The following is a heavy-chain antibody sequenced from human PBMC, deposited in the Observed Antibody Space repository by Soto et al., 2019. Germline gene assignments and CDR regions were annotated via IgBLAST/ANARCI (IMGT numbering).Heavy chain of an antibody. Sequence: ASVQVSCNAPGYTFTSYYMHWVRQAPAQGLEWMGIINPSGGSTSYEQNFQGRVTMTRDTSTSTVYMELSSLRSEDTAVYYCAREDREYRSSSAWFDPWGQGTQVTVSS. V-gene: IGHV1-46*01. J-gene: IGHJ5*02. CDR2: INPSGGST. CDR1: GYTFTSYY. D-gene: IGHD6-13*01. CDR3: AREDREYRSSSAWFDP.